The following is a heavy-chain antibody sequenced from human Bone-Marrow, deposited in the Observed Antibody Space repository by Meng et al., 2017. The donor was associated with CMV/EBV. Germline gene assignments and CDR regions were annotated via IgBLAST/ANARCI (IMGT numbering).Heavy chain of an antibody. J-gene: IGHJ4*02. D-gene: IGHD2-2*02. CDR1: GFTFTSSA. V-gene: IGHV1-58*01. CDR3: ARLGGGKYQLLYGSWEGNYFDY. CDR2: IVVGSGNT. Sequence: SVKVSCKASGFTFTSSAVQWVRHARGQRLEWIGWIVVGSGNTSYAQKFQDRVTITNDMSTSTAYMELSSLRSEDTAVYYCARLGGGKYQLLYGSWEGNYFDYWGQGTLVTVSS.